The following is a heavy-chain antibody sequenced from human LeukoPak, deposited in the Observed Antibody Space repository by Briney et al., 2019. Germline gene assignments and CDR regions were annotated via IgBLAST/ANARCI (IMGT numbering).Heavy chain of an antibody. CDR3: AKDRGWWGSGSYYHQLNWFDP. Sequence: QPGRSLRLSCAASGFTFSSYAMHWVRQAPGKGLEWVAVISYDGSNKYYADSVKGRFTISRDNSKNTLYLQMNSLRAEDTAVYYCAKDRGWWGSGSYYHQLNWFDPWGQGTLVTVSS. CDR1: GFTFSSYA. V-gene: IGHV3-30-3*01. J-gene: IGHJ5*02. D-gene: IGHD3-10*01. CDR2: ISYDGSNK.